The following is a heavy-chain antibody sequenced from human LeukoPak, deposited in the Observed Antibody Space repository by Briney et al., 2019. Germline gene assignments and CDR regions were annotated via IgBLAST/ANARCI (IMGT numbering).Heavy chain of an antibody. Sequence: ASVKVSCKASGYTFTGYYMHWVRQAPGQGLEWMGWINPNSGGTNYAQKFQGRVTMTRDTSISTAYMEQSRLRSDDTAVYYCARVEDTAKWTLNWYFDLWGRGTLVTVSS. CDR1: GYTFTGYY. J-gene: IGHJ2*01. CDR2: INPNSGGT. CDR3: ARVEDTAKWTLNWYFDL. D-gene: IGHD5-18*01. V-gene: IGHV1-2*02.